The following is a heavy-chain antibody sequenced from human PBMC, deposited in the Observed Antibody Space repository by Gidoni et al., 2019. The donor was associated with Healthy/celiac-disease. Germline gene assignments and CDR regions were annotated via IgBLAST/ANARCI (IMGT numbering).Heavy chain of an antibody. Sequence: EVQLVESGGGLVKPGGSLRLSCAASGFPFSSYSMNWVRQAPGKGLEWVSSISSSSSYIYYADSVKGRFTISRDNAKNSLYLQMNSLRAEDTAVYYCARDHADSSGYYYFAFAFDIWGQGTMVTVSS. D-gene: IGHD3-22*01. V-gene: IGHV3-21*01. CDR1: GFPFSSYS. CDR2: ISSSSSYI. CDR3: ARDHADSSGYYYFAFAFDI. J-gene: IGHJ3*02.